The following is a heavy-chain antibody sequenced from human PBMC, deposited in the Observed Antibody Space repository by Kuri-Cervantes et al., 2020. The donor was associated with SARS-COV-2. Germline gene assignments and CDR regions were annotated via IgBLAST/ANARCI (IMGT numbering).Heavy chain of an antibody. CDR2: ISISGGTT. CDR3: AKGGRILGVVSTSDAFDI. D-gene: IGHD3-3*02. V-gene: IGHV3-23*01. Sequence: ETLSLTCATSGFTFSNHAMHWVRQAPGKGLEWVSGISISGGTTFYPDSVMGRFTISRDNSKNTLYLQMNSLRAEDTAVEYCAKGGRILGVVSTSDAFDIWGQGTTVTVSS. J-gene: IGHJ3*02. CDR1: GFTFSNHA.